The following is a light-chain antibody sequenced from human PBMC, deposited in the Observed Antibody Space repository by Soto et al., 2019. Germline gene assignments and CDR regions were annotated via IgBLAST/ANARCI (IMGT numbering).Light chain of an antibody. J-gene: IGKJ4*01. CDR1: PRVLNY. CDR3: QQRRTWPLT. Sequence: PGATATLSCRASPRVLNYLAWYQQKPGQAPRLLVYDASNRATGNPARFSGSGSGTDFTLTISSLEPEDFAVYYCQQRRTWPLTFGGGTKVEI. CDR2: DAS. V-gene: IGKV3-11*01.